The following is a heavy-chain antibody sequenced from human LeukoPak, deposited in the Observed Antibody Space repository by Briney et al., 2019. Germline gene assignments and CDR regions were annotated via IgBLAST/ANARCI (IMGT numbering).Heavy chain of an antibody. D-gene: IGHD4-17*01. J-gene: IGHJ5*02. Sequence: SETLSLTCTVSGGSITSYYWSWIRQPPGKGLEWIGYIYYTGSTNYNPSLKSRVTISIDTSKNQFSLRLSSVTAADTAVYYCASGYGDYWFDPWGQGTLVTVSS. CDR3: ASGYGDYWFDP. CDR2: IYYTGST. CDR1: GGSITSYY. V-gene: IGHV4-59*01.